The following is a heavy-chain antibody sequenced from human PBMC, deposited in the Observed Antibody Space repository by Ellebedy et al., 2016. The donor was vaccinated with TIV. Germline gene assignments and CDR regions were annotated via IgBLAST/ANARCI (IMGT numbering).Heavy chain of an antibody. J-gene: IGHJ4*02. Sequence: GESLKISXAASGFTFNTYSMNWVRQAPGKGLEWVAFIRSSINSISYADSVKGRFTISRDISQNTVYLQMNSLRAEDTAVYYCARDGGGVGLRFPYWGQGTLVTVSS. CDR3: ARDGGGVGLRFPY. V-gene: IGHV3-48*01. CDR2: IRSSINSI. CDR1: GFTFNTYS. D-gene: IGHD5-12*01.